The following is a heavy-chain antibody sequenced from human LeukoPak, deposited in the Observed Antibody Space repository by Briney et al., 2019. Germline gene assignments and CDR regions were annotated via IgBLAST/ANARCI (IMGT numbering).Heavy chain of an antibody. CDR3: ARHGVDLVGTPFDY. CDR2: IIPILAIA. D-gene: IGHD5-12*01. Sequence: SVKVSCKASGDTFSSYAISWVRQAPGQGLEWMGSIIPILAIANYAQKFQGRVTITADKSTSTAYMELSGLRSADTAVYFCARHGVDLVGTPFDYWGQGTLVTVSS. V-gene: IGHV1-69*04. CDR1: GDTFSSYA. J-gene: IGHJ4*02.